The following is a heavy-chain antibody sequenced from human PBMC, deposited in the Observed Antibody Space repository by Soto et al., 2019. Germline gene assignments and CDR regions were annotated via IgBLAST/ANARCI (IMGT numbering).Heavy chain of an antibody. CDR2: INPNSGGT. CDR3: AKAERILALVIPRNCLDP. V-gene: IGHV1-2*02. D-gene: IGHD2-21*01. CDR1: GYTFTDYY. Sequence: ASVKVSCKASGYTFTDYYIHWVRQAPGQGLEWIGSINPNSGGTTYAQNFGGGVTTTRDTSISKAYLELNRLKSDDKAVDYCAKAERILALVIPRNCLDPWGQGTLVTVSS. J-gene: IGHJ5*02.